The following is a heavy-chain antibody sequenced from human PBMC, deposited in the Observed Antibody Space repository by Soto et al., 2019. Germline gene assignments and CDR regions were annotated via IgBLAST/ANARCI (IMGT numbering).Heavy chain of an antibody. J-gene: IGHJ5*02. CDR3: ARGVTYDYGSGDWFDP. Sequence: ASVKVSCKASGYTFTAYYIHWVRQAPGQGLEWMGWINPNNGGTTYAQKFQGRVTMTRDTSISTAYMELKRLTSDDTAVYYCARGVTYDYGSGDWFDPWGQGTLVTVSS. CDR2: INPNNGGT. V-gene: IGHV1-2*02. D-gene: IGHD4-17*01. CDR1: GYTFTAYY.